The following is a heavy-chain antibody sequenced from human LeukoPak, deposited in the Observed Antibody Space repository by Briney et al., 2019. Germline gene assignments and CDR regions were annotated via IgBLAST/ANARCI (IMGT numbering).Heavy chain of an antibody. D-gene: IGHD3-16*01. CDR1: TGSFSGYY. CDR2: VDHGGDT. J-gene: IGHJ5*02. V-gene: IGHV4-34*01. Sequence: SETLSLTCAVYTGSFSGYYWSWIRQSPEKGLEWIGEVDHGGDTNYNPSLRSRVTISLDTSKNHFSLKLRSVTAADTAIYNCARAAWNGGGGFDPWGQGTLVTVSS. CDR3: ARAAWNGGGGFDP.